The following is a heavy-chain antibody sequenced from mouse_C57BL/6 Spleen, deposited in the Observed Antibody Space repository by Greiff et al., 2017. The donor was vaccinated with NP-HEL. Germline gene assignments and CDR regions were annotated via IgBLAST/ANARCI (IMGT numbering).Heavy chain of an antibody. V-gene: IGHV1-82*01. CDR2: IYPGDADT. D-gene: IGHD3-2*02. J-gene: IGHJ3*01. CDR3: ASPTAQANWFAY. CDR1: GYAFSSSW. Sequence: VQLQQSGPELVKPGASVKISCKASGYAFSSSWMNWVKQRPGKGLEWIGRIYPGDADTNYNGKFKGKATLTADKSSSTAYMQLSSLTSEDSAVYFCASPTAQANWFAYWGQGTLVTVSA.